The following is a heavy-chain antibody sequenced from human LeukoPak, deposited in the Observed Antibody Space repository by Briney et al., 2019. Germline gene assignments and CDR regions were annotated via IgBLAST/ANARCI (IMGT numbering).Heavy chain of an antibody. CDR2: INPNSGGT. D-gene: IGHD1-1*01. CDR3: AIEAARYTFYI. J-gene: IGHJ3*02. Sequence: ASGKVSCKASGHTFTDYYMHWVRQAPGQGLEWMGWINPNSGGTNYAQNFQDRVTMTRDTSISTAYMDLSRLRSDDTAVYYCAIEAARYTFYIWGQGTMVTVSS. CDR1: GHTFTDYY. V-gene: IGHV1-2*02.